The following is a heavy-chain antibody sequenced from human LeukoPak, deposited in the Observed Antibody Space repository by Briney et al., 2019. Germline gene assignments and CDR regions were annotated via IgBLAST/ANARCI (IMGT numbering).Heavy chain of an antibody. CDR2: ISSSSSYI. V-gene: IGHV3-21*01. J-gene: IGHJ5*02. CDR1: GFTFSSYA. Sequence: GGSLRLSCEASGFTFSSYAMSWVRQAPGKGLEWVSSISSSSSYICYADSVKGRFTISRDNAKNSLYLQMNSLRAEDTAVYYCARDSRRGELLTLFDPWGQGTLVTVSS. D-gene: IGHD1-26*01. CDR3: ARDSRRGELLTLFDP.